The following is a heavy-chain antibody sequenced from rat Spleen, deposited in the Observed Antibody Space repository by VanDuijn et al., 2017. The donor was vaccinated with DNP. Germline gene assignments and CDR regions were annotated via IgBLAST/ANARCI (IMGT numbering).Heavy chain of an antibody. CDR1: GFTFSNYD. V-gene: IGHV5S13*01. J-gene: IGHJ1*01. CDR2: ISTGGGST. D-gene: IGHD1-10*01. CDR3: ARASYNNYWYFDF. Sequence: EVQLVESGGGLVQPGRSLKLSCAASGFTFSNYDMAWVRQAPTKGLEWVASISTGGGSTYYRDSVKGRFTVSRDNAKNALYLQMDSLRSEDTATYYCARASYNNYWYFDFWGPGTMVTVSS.